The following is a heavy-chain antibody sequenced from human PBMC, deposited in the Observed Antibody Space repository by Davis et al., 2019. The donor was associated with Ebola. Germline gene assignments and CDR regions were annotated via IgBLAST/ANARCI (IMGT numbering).Heavy chain of an antibody. J-gene: IGHJ2*01. D-gene: IGHD3-22*01. V-gene: IGHV3-9*01. CDR3: AKVGTMMTPGQQDYWYFDL. CDR2: ISWNSGSI. Sequence: SLKISCAGSGFAFDDYAMHWVRQAPGKGLEWVSGISWNSGSIGYADSVKGRFTISRDNPKNTLYLQMNSLRVVDTAIYYCAKVGTMMTPGQQDYWYFDLWGRGTLVTVSS. CDR1: GFAFDDYA.